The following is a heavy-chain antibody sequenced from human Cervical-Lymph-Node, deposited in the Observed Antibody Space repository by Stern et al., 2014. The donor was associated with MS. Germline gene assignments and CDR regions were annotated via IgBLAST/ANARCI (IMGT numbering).Heavy chain of an antibody. V-gene: IGHV3-7*01. CDR1: GFTFSNYW. J-gene: IGHJ5*02. CDR2: IQTDGREK. CDR3: ARAVRELGT. Sequence: EDQLVESGGGLVQPGESLRLSCAVSGFTFSNYWMTWVRQAPGKGLEWVASIQTDGREKSYVASVKGRLTISRDNAKNSLYLKMNSLRAEDTAVYYCARAVRELGTWGQGTLVTVSS. D-gene: IGHD1-7*01.